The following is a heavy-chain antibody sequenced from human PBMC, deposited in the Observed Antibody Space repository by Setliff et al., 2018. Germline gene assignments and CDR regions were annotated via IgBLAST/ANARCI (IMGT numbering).Heavy chain of an antibody. CDR3: ARGSVEYSRGWYYFDY. CDR1: GYTLTNYY. V-gene: IGHV1-18*04. CDR2: ISAYNGNI. D-gene: IGHD6-19*01. J-gene: IGHJ4*02. Sequence: ASVKVSCKASGYTLTNYYMHWVRQAPGQGLEWMGWISAYNGNINYAQKFQGRVTVTADESTSTAYMELSSLRSEDTAVYYCARGSVEYSRGWYYFDYWAQGTLVTVSS.